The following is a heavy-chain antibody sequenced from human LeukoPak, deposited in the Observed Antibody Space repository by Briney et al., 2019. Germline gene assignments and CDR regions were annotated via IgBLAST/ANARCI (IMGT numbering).Heavy chain of an antibody. CDR3: ARGTYDILTGFDY. Sequence: GGSLRLSCTASGFTFSSYGMHWVRQAPGKVLGWVAFLRYDGSNKYYADSVKGRFTISRDNSKNTLYLQMNSLRTEDTAVYYCARGTYDILTGFDYWGQGTLVTVSS. CDR1: GFTFSSYG. CDR2: LRYDGSNK. V-gene: IGHV3-30*02. J-gene: IGHJ4*02. D-gene: IGHD3-9*01.